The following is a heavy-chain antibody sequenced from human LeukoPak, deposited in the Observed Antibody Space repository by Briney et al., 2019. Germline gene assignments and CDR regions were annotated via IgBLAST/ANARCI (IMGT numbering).Heavy chain of an antibody. CDR1: GYTFTGYH. D-gene: IGHD6-19*01. J-gene: IGHJ5*02. CDR3: ASDTRYSSGYWFDP. CDR2: INPNSGDT. V-gene: IGHV1-2*06. Sequence: VASVKVSCKASGYTFTGYHMHWVRQAPGQGLEWMGRINPNSGDTNYAQKFQGRVTMTRDTSISTAYMELSRLRSDDTAVYYCASDTRYSSGYWFDPWGQGTLVTVSS.